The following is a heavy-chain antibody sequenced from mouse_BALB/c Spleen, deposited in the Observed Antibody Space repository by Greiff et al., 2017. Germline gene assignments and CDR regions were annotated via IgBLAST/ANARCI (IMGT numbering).Heavy chain of an antibody. CDR1: GFTFTDYY. V-gene: IGHV7-3*02. CDR2: IRNKANGYTT. D-gene: IGHD3-1*01. CDR3: ARAQLGLPAWFAY. J-gene: IGHJ3*01. Sequence: EVKLVESGGGLVQPGGSLRLSCATSGFTFTDYYMSWVRQPPGKALEWLGFIRNKANGYTTEYSASVKGRFTISRDNSQSILYLQMNTLRAEDSATYYCARAQLGLPAWFAYWGQGTLVTVSA.